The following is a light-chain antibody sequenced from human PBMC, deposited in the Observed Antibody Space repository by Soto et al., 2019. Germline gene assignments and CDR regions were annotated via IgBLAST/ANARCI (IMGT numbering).Light chain of an antibody. V-gene: IGLV3-21*04. Sequence: SYELTQPPSVSVAPGKTARITCGGNNIGSKSVHWYQQKPGQAPVLVIYYDSDRPSGIPERFSGSNSGNTATLTISRVEAGDEADYCCQVWDSSSVVVFGGGTKLTVL. J-gene: IGLJ2*01. CDR3: QVWDSSSVVV. CDR2: YDS. CDR1: NIGSKS.